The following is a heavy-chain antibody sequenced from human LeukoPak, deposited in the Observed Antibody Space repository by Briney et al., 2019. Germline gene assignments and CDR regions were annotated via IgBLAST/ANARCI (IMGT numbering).Heavy chain of an antibody. CDR2: INAGNGNT. V-gene: IGHV1-3*01. CDR3: ARSSMVRGEGGDAFDI. J-gene: IGHJ3*02. Sequence: ASVKVSCKASGYTFTSYAMHWVRQAPGQRLEWMGWINAGNGNTKYSQKFQGRVTITRDTSASTAYMELSSLRSEDTAVYYCARSSMVRGEGGDAFDIWGQGTMVTVSS. D-gene: IGHD3-10*01. CDR1: GYTFTSYA.